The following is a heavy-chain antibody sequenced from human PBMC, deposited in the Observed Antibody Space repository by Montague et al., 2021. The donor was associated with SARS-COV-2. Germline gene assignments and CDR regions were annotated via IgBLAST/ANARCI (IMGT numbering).Heavy chain of an antibody. Sequence: SRRLSLSASGFTFDDYAMHWVRQAPGKGLEWVSLISGDGGSTYYADSVKGRFTISRDNSKNSLYPQMNSLRTEDTALYYCAKDAPEYYYDSSGSPADYWSQGTLVTVSS. J-gene: IGHJ4*02. CDR1: GFTFDDYA. D-gene: IGHD3-22*01. CDR2: ISGDGGST. CDR3: AKDAPEYYYDSSGSPADY. V-gene: IGHV3-43*02.